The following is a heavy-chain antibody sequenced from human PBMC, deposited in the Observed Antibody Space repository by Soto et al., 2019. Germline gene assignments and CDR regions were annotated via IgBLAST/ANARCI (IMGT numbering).Heavy chain of an antibody. CDR1: GFTVISNY. V-gene: IGHV3-53*01. D-gene: IGHD3-22*01. CDR2: IYSSGST. J-gene: IGHJ1*01. CDR3: ARDRVESGYPEYFQH. Sequence: GGSLRLSCAASGFTVISNYMSWVRQAPGKGLEWVSVIYSSGSTYYADSVKGRFTISRDNSKNTLYLQMNSLRAEDTAVYYCARDRVESGYPEYFQHWGQGTLVTVSS.